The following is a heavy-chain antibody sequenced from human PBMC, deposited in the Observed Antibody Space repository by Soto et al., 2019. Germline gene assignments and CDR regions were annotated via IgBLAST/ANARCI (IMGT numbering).Heavy chain of an antibody. CDR2: IYYSGST. Sequence: PWETLSLTGTVSGGSISSYYWSWIRQPPGKGLEWIGYIYYSGSTNYNPSLKSRVTISVDTSKNQFSLKLSSVTAADTAVYYCARDRSAGTWDYWGQGTLVTVSS. D-gene: IGHD6-13*01. J-gene: IGHJ4*02. CDR3: ARDRSAGTWDY. V-gene: IGHV4-59*01. CDR1: GGSISSYY.